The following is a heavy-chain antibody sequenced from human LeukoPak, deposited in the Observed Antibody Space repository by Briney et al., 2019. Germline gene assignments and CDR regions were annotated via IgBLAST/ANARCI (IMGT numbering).Heavy chain of an antibody. CDR1: GFAFSSYS. CDR2: ISSSSSYI. D-gene: IGHD4-11*01. V-gene: IGHV3-21*01. Sequence: GGSLRLSCAASGFAFSSYSMNWVRQAPGKGLEWVSSISSSSSYIYYADSVKGRFTISRDNAKNSLYLQMNSLRAEDTAVYYCARADYSNYRWMGATEDYFDYWGQGTLVTVSS. CDR3: ARADYSNYRWMGATEDYFDY. J-gene: IGHJ4*02.